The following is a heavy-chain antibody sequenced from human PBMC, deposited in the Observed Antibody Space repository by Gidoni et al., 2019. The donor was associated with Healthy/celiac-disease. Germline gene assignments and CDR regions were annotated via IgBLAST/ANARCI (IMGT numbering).Heavy chain of an antibody. D-gene: IGHD3-22*01. J-gene: IGHJ4*02. CDR2: SSWNSGSI. CDR1: GFTFDDYA. V-gene: IGHV3-9*01. Sequence: EVQLVESGGGLVQPGRSLRLSCAASGFTFDDYAMHWVRQAPGKGLEWASGSSWNSGSIGYADSVKGRFTISRDNAKNSLYLQMNSLRAEDTALYYCAKGSWDGLYYYDSSGYYSYWGQGTLVTVSS. CDR3: AKGSWDGLYYYDSSGYYSY.